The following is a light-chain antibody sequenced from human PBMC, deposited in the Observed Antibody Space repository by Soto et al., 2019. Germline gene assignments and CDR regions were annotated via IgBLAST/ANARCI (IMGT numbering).Light chain of an antibody. CDR3: SSYTSSSAYV. J-gene: IGLJ1*01. V-gene: IGLV2-14*01. CDR1: SSDVGGYKY. CDR2: EVS. Sequence: QSALTQPASVSGSPGQPITISCTGTSSDVGGYKYVSWYQQHPGKAPKLMIYEVSNRPSGVSNRFSGSKSGNTAFLTISGLQAEDEADYYCSSYTSSSAYVFGTGTKVTVL.